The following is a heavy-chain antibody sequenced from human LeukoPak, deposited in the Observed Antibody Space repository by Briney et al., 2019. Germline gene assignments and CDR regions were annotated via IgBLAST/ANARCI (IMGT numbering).Heavy chain of an antibody. CDR1: GFTFSSYS. V-gene: IGHV3-21*01. J-gene: IGHJ4*02. CDR3: AKLTDDFWSGSFDY. CDR2: ISSSSSYI. Sequence: PGGSLRLSCAASGFTFSSYSMNWVRQAPGKGLEWVSSISSSSSYIYYADSVKGRFTISRDNAKNSLYLQMNSLRAEDTAVYYCAKLTDDFWSGSFDYWGQGTLVTVSS. D-gene: IGHD3-3*01.